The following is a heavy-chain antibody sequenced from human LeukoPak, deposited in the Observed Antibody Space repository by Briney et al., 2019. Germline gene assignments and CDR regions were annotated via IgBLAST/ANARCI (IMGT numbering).Heavy chain of an antibody. D-gene: IGHD6-19*01. CDR2: INHSGST. CDR1: GGSLSGYY. J-gene: IGHJ5*02. V-gene: IGHV4-34*01. CDR3: ARDNRSSGWYLWFDP. Sequence: SETLSLTCAVSGGSLSGYYWTWIRQPPGKGLEWIGEINHSGSTYYSPSLKSRVTISVDTSKNQFSLKLSSVTAADTAVYYCARDNRSSGWYLWFDPWGQGTLVTVSS.